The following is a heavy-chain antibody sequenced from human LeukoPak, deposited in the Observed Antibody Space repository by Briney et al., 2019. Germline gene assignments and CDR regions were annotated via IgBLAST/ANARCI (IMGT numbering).Heavy chain of an antibody. CDR2: ISGSGDNT. CDR3: AKARSAWYLFDY. Sequence: GGSLRLSCAASGFTFSTYAMGWVRQAPGKGLEWVSAISGSGDNTKYADSVKGRFAISRDNSKNTLYLQMNSLRAEDSAIYYCAKARSAWYLFDYWGQGTPVTVSS. D-gene: IGHD6-19*01. J-gene: IGHJ4*02. CDR1: GFTFSTYA. V-gene: IGHV3-23*01.